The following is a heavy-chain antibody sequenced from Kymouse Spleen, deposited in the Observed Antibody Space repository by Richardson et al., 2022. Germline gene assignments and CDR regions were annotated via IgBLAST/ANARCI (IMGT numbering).Heavy chain of an antibody. CDR2: INHSGST. D-gene: IGHD3-16*02. CDR1: GGSFSGYY. V-gene: IGHV4-34*01. CDR3: ARWCLWGAFDI. Sequence: QVQLQQWGAGLLKPSETLSLTCAVYGGSFSGYYWSWIRQPPGKGLEWIGEINHSGSTNYNPSLKSRVTISVDTSKNQFSLKLSSVTAADTAVYYCARWCLWGAFDIWGQGTMVTVSS. J-gene: IGHJ3*02.